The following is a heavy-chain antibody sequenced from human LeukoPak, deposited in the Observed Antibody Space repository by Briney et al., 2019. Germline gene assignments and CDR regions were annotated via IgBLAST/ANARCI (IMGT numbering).Heavy chain of an antibody. V-gene: IGHV1-2*02. CDR1: GYTFTGYY. J-gene: IGHJ5*02. CDR3: ARVVGATRLFDP. Sequence: ASVKVSCKASGYTFTGYYMHWVRQAPGQGLEWMGWINPNSGGTNYAQKLQGRVTMTRDTSISTAYMELSRLRSDDTAVYYCARVVGATRLFDPWGQGTLVTVSS. D-gene: IGHD1-26*01. CDR2: INPNSGGT.